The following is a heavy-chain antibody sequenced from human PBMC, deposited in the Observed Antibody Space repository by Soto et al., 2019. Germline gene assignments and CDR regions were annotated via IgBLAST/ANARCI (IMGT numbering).Heavy chain of an antibody. D-gene: IGHD6-13*01. Sequence: AETLSLTCTVSGGSISSYYWRWIRQPAGKGLEWIGRIYTSGSTNYNPSLKSRVTMSVDTSKNQFSLKLSSVTAADTAVYYCARGVGSSSWYGRDYGMDVWGQGTTVTVSS. CDR3: ARGVGSSSWYGRDYGMDV. CDR1: GGSISSYY. CDR2: IYTSGST. J-gene: IGHJ6*02. V-gene: IGHV4-4*07.